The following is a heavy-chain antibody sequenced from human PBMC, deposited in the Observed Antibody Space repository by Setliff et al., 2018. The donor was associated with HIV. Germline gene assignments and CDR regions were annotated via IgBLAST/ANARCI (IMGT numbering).Heavy chain of an antibody. V-gene: IGHV4-4*09. J-gene: IGHJ3*02. CDR2: IYISGTT. D-gene: IGHD2-15*01. CDR1: GDSVSNYY. CDR3: AREHCSGGSCNGFDI. Sequence: SETLSLTCSVSGDSVSNYYWNWIRQPPGKGLEWIAYIYISGTTNYNPSLKSRVTISLDTSRNQFSLKLGSVTAADTAMYYCAREHCSGGSCNGFDIWGQGTMVTV.